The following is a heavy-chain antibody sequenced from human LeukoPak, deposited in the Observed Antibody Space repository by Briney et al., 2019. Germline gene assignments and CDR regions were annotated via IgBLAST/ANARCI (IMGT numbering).Heavy chain of an antibody. D-gene: IGHD4-11*01. Sequence: ASVKVFCKTSGYTFTDYYIHWVRQAPGQGLEWVGCINPNSGETNSAQKFQGGVTMNGDTSISTAYMELRRVTSDDTAVYYCARDRDYSNTERGFDYWGQGTLVTVSS. CDR3: ARDRDYSNTERGFDY. V-gene: IGHV1-2*02. CDR1: GYTFTDYY. J-gene: IGHJ4*02. CDR2: INPNSGET.